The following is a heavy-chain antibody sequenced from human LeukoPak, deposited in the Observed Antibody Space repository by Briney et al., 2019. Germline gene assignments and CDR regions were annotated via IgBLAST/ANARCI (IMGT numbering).Heavy chain of an antibody. Sequence: GGSLRLSCAASGFTFSSYSMNWVRQAPGKGLEWVSYISSNSSTIYYADSVKGRFTISRDNAKNSLYLQMNSLRAEDTAVYYCARVAGYWGQGTLVTVSS. V-gene: IGHV3-48*01. CDR3: ARVAGY. CDR2: ISSNSSTI. CDR1: GFTFSSYS. J-gene: IGHJ4*02.